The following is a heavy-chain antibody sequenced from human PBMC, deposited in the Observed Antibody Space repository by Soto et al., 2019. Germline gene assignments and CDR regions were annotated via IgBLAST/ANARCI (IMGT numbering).Heavy chain of an antibody. CDR2: ISGSGGST. CDR3: AKYPTRNDGALYYYYYMDV. J-gene: IGHJ6*03. CDR1: GFTFSSYA. V-gene: IGHV3-23*01. D-gene: IGHD1-1*01. Sequence: GGSLRLSCAASGFTFSSYAMSWVRQAPGKGLEWVSAISGSGGSTYYADSVKGRFTISRDNSKNTLYLQMNSLRAEDTAVYYCAKYPTRNDGALYYYYYMDVWGKGTTVTVSS.